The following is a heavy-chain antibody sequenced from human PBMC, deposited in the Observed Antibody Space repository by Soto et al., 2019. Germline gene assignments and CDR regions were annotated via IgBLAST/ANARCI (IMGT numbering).Heavy chain of an antibody. CDR1: GFNFRNYG. J-gene: IGHJ4*02. D-gene: IGHD5-12*01. Sequence: QVQLVESGGGVVQPGRSLRLSCAASGFNFRNYGMHWVRQAPGKGLEWVAIIGYDGSNKYYADSVKGRFTISRDNSKDTLSLQINNLRAEDTAVYYCARLYTWIMDYWGQGTLVTVSS. CDR2: IGYDGSNK. V-gene: IGHV3-33*01. CDR3: ARLYTWIMDY.